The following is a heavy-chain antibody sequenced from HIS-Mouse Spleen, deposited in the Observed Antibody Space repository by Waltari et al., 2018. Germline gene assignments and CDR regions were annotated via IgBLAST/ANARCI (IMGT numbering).Heavy chain of an antibody. V-gene: IGHV4-39*07. CDR3: AREIPYSSSWYDWYFDL. CDR1: GGSISSSSYS. CDR2: IYYSGST. D-gene: IGHD6-13*01. Sequence: QLQLQESGPGLVKPSETLSLTCTVSGGSISSSSYSWGWFRQPPGKGLEWIGSIYYSGSTYYNPSLKSRVTISVDTSKNQFYLKLSSVTAADTAVYYCAREIPYSSSWYDWYFDLWGRGTLVTVSS. J-gene: IGHJ2*01.